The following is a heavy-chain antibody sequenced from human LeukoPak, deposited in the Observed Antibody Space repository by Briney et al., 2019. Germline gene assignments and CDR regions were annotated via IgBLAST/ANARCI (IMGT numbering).Heavy chain of an antibody. CDR2: FNPAGGRT. Sequence: WASVKVSCKASANTFTDFYMHWVRQAPGQGLEWMGIFNPAGGRTSYAQKFQGRVTITRDTSTNTLYMELSSLRSEDTAVYYCARGDCSSTSCWGTYYMDVWGKGTTVTVSS. CDR1: ANTFTDFY. D-gene: IGHD2-2*01. J-gene: IGHJ6*03. V-gene: IGHV1-46*01. CDR3: ARGDCSSTSCWGTYYMDV.